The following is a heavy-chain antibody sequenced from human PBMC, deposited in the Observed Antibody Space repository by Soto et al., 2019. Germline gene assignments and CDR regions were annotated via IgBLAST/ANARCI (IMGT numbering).Heavy chain of an antibody. D-gene: IGHD3-16*02. CDR2: ISYDGSNK. V-gene: IGHV3-30-3*01. CDR3: ASRIFIPYYFDY. J-gene: IGHJ4*02. CDR1: GFTFSSYA. Sequence: PGGSLRLSCAASGFTFSSYAMHWVRQAPGKGLEWVAVISYDGSNKYYADSVKGRFTISRDNSKNTLYLQMNSLRAEDTAVYSCASRIFIPYYFDYWGQGTLVTVSS.